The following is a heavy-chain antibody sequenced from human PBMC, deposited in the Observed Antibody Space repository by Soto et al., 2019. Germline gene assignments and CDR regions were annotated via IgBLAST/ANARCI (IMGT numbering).Heavy chain of an antibody. CDR1: SGSLSSSNW. V-gene: IGHV4-4*02. Sequence: PSETLSLTCAVSSGSLSSSNWWRWVRQPPGKGLEWIGEIYHSGSTNYNPSLMSRVTISVDKSKNQFSLKLSSVTAADTAVYYCARVASGYDYRDYYYYYMDVWGKGTTVNVSS. CDR2: IYHSGST. CDR3: ARVASGYDYRDYYYYYMDV. D-gene: IGHD5-12*01. J-gene: IGHJ6*03.